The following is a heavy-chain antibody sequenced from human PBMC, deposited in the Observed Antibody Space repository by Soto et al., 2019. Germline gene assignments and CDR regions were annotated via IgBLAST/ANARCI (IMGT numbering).Heavy chain of an antibody. V-gene: IGHV3-7*02. CDR1: GFTFSSRW. Sequence: EVQLVESGGGLVQPGGSLRLSCAAPGFTFSSRWMTWFRQAQGKGRGWVAKIKKDENGKDYVDSVKGRFTISRDNAKNSLYLQMNSLRAEDTAVYYCATHDGPAAAGLVLDFWGQGTLVTVSS. CDR3: ATHDGPAAAGLVLDF. CDR2: IKKDENGK. D-gene: IGHD6-13*01. J-gene: IGHJ4*02.